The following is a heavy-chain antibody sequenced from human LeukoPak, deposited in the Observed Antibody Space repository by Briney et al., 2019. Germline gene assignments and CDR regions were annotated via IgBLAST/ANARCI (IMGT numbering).Heavy chain of an antibody. CDR2: INPNSGGT. V-gene: IGHV1-2*02. D-gene: IGHD2-21*02. CDR3: ARGYCSGDCFTLFDY. CDR1: GGMFTGYY. J-gene: IGHJ4*02. Sequence: EASVKVSCKASGGMFTGYYIHWVRQAPPQGLERMGWINPNSGGTNYAQKFQGRVTMTRDTSISTAYTELSSLRSDDTAVYYCARGYCSGDCFTLFDYWGQGTLVTVSS.